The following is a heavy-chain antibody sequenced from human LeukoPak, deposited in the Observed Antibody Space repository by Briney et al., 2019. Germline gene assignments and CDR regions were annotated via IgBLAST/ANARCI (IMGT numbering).Heavy chain of an antibody. CDR2: FDPEDGET. CDR3: ATFTASYYDRRFDY. D-gene: IGHD3-22*01. Sequence: ASVKVSCEVSGYTLTELSMHWVRQAPGKGLEWMGGFDPEDGETIYAQKFQGRVTMTEDTSTDTAYMELSSLRSEDTAVYYCATFTASYYDRRFDYWGQGTLVTVSS. V-gene: IGHV1-24*01. CDR1: GYTLTELS. J-gene: IGHJ4*02.